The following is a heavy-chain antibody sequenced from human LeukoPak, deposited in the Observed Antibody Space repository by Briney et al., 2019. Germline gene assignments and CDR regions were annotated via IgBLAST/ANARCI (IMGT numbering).Heavy chain of an antibody. D-gene: IGHD6-6*01. V-gene: IGHV1-24*01. Sequence: ASVKVSCKVSGYTLTELSMHWVRQAPGKGLEWMGGFDPEDGETIYAQKFQGRVTMTEDTSTDTAYMELSSLRSEDTAVYYCATVAPGSDSSGHYYYYYMDVWGKGTTVTVSS. CDR1: GYTLTELS. CDR3: ATVAPGSDSSGHYYYYYMDV. J-gene: IGHJ6*03. CDR2: FDPEDGET.